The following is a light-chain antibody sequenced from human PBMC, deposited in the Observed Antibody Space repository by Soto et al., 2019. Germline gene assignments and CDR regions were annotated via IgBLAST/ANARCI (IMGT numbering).Light chain of an antibody. J-gene: IGKJ4*01. CDR2: DAS. CDR1: QSVSSY. V-gene: IGKV3-11*01. CDR3: QQRSNWLLT. Sequence: EIVLTQSPATLSLSPGERATLSCRASQSVSSYLAWYQQKPGQAPRLLIYDASNRATGIPARFSGSGSVTDFTLTISSLEPEDCAVYYGQQRSNWLLTFGGGPKVEIK.